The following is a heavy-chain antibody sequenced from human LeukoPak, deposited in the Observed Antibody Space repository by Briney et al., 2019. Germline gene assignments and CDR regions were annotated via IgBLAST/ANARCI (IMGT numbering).Heavy chain of an antibody. D-gene: IGHD2-2*01. J-gene: IGHJ4*02. CDR2: ISGSGGST. CDR1: GFSISSSA. V-gene: IGHV3-23*01. Sequence: GGSLRLSCAASGFSISSSAMNWVRQAPGKGLEWVSGISGSGGSTYYADSVKGRFTISRDNSKNTLYLQMNSLRVEDTAVYYCARGRYCTGTSCFSYYFDYWGQGTLVTVSS. CDR3: ARGRYCTGTSCFSYYFDY.